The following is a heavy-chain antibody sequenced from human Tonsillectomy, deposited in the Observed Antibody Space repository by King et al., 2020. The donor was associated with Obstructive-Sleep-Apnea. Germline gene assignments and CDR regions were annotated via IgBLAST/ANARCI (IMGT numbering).Heavy chain of an antibody. J-gene: IGHJ4*02. CDR3: ARGGGSYHFDY. V-gene: IGHV3-13*04. CDR1: GFTFSSYD. Sequence: VQLVESGGGLLQPGGSLRLSGAASGFTFSSYDMHWVRQATGKGLEWVSAIGTAGDTYFPGSVKGRFTISRENAKNSLYLQMNSLGAGDTAVYYCARGGGSYHFDYWGQGTLVTVSS. CDR2: IGTAGDT. D-gene: IGHD1-26*01.